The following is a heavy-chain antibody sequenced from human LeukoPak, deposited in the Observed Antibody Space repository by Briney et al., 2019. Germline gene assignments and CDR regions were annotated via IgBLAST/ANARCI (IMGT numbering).Heavy chain of an antibody. D-gene: IGHD5-18*01. J-gene: IGHJ4*02. Sequence: SETLSLTCTVSGGSISSSSYYWSWIRQPPGKGLEWIGEINHSGSTNYNPSLKSRVTISVDTSKNQFSLKLSSVTAADTAVYYCARRGYSYGNWGQGTLVTVSS. CDR1: GGSISSSSYY. V-gene: IGHV4-39*07. CDR2: INHSGST. CDR3: ARRGYSYGN.